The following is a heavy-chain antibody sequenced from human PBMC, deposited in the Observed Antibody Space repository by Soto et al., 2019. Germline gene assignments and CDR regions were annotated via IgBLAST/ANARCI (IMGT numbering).Heavy chain of an antibody. CDR3: AKDPVVTPDFDY. J-gene: IGHJ4*02. V-gene: IGHV3-23*01. D-gene: IGHD2-15*01. Sequence: GSLRLACAASGXTFSSYSMSWVRQAPGKGLEWVSAISGSGGSTYYADSVKGRFTISRDNSNNTLYLQMNSMRAEDKAVYYCAKDPVVTPDFDYWGQGTLVTVSS. CDR1: GXTFSSYS. CDR2: ISGSGGST.